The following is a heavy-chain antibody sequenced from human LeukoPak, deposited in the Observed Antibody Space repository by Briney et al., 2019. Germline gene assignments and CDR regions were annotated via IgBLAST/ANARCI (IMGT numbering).Heavy chain of an antibody. Sequence: PSEILSLTCAVYGGSFSGYYWSWIRQPPGKGLEWIGEINHSGSTNYNPSLKSRVTISVDTSKNQFSLKLSSVTAADTAVYYCARLRRDFWSGYSLFDYWGQGTLVTVPS. CDR1: GGSFSGYY. D-gene: IGHD3-3*01. V-gene: IGHV4-34*01. CDR3: ARLRRDFWSGYSLFDY. CDR2: INHSGST. J-gene: IGHJ4*02.